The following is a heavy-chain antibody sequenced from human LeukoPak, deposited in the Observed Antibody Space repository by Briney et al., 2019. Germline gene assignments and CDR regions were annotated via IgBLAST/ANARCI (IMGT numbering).Heavy chain of an antibody. CDR1: GGSFSGYY. J-gene: IGHJ3*02. CDR2: INHSGST. Sequence: SETLSLTCAVYGGSFSGYYWSWIRQPPGKGLEWIGEINHSGSTNYNPSLKSRVTISVDTSKNQFSLKLSSVTAADTAVYYCARDSYSSGWYPDAFDIWGQGTMVTVSS. V-gene: IGHV4-34*01. CDR3: ARDSYSSGWYPDAFDI. D-gene: IGHD6-19*01.